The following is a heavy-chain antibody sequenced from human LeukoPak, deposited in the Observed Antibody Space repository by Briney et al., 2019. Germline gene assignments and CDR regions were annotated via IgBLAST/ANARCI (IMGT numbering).Heavy chain of an antibody. V-gene: IGHV1-24*01. CDR1: GYTLTELS. CDR3: ATDHAYGGNSAAFDI. Sequence: ASVKVSCKASGYTLTELSMHWVRQAPGKGLEWMGGFDPEDGETIYAQKFQGRVTMTEDTSTDTAYMELSSLRSEDTAVYYCATDHAYGGNSAAFDIWGQGTMVTVSS. J-gene: IGHJ3*02. D-gene: IGHD4-23*01. CDR2: FDPEDGET.